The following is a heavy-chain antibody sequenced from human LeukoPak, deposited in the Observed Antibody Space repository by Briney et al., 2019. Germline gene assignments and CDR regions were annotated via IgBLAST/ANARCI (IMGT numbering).Heavy chain of an antibody. Sequence: SQTLSLTCTVSGGSISSGDYYWSWIRQPPGKGLEWIGYIYYGGSTYYNPSLKSRVTISVDTSKNQFSLKLGSVTAADTAVYYCARDLLNEGNHLDYWGQGTLVTVSS. CDR2: IYYGGST. CDR3: ARDLLNEGNHLDY. CDR1: GGSISSGDYY. V-gene: IGHV4-30-4*01. D-gene: IGHD4-23*01. J-gene: IGHJ4*02.